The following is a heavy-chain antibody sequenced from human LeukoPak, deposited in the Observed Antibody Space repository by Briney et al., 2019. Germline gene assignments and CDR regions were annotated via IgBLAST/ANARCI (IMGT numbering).Heavy chain of an antibody. CDR3: ARDKGIQPAGWFDP. V-gene: IGHV1-69*05. J-gene: IGHJ5*02. CDR2: IIPIFGTA. CDR1: GYTFTGYY. Sequence: SVKVSCKASGYTFTGYYMHWVRQAPGQGLEWMGGIIPIFGTANYAQKFQGRVTITTDESTSTAYMELSSLRSEDTAVYYCARDKGIQPAGWFDPWGQGTLVTVSS. D-gene: IGHD5-18*01.